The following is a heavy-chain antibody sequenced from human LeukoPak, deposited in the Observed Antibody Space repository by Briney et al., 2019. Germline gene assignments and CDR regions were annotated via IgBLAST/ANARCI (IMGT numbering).Heavy chain of an antibody. CDR3: ARGVAPYYYYGMDV. V-gene: IGHV3-21*01. J-gene: IGHJ6*02. CDR1: GFTFSSYA. CDR2: ISTSGSYT. Sequence: GGSLRLSCAASGFTFSSYAMNWVRQAPGKGLEWASYISTSGSYTNYADSVKGRFTISRDNAKNSLYLQMNSLRAEDTAVYYCARGVAPYYYYGMDVWGQGTTVTVSS.